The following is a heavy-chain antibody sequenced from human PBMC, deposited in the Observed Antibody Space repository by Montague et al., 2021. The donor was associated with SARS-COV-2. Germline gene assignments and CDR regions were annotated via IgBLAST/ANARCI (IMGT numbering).Heavy chain of an antibody. D-gene: IGHD6-13*01. CDR1: GGSISSSSYF. Sequence: SETLSLTCTVSGGSISSSSYFWGWIRQPPGKGLEWIGSIYYSGSTYYNPSLKSRVTISVDTSKNQSSLRLSSVTAADTAAYYCARAFIAAAGTTSFDYWGQGTLVTVSS. J-gene: IGHJ4*02. CDR2: IYYSGST. V-gene: IGHV4-39*01. CDR3: ARAFIAAAGTTSFDY.